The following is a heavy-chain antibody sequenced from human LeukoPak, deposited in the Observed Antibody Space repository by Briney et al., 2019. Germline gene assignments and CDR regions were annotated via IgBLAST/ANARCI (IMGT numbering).Heavy chain of an antibody. J-gene: IGHJ2*01. CDR3: ARGSGSGNWYFDL. V-gene: IGHV4-59*01. CDR2: IYYDGST. Sequence: KPSETLSLTCTVSGGSISSYYWGWIRQPPGKGLEWIGYIYYDGSTNYNPSLKSRVSISVDTSKNQFSLKLSSVTAADTAVYYCARGSGSGNWYFDLWGRGTLVTVSS. D-gene: IGHD2-15*01. CDR1: GGSISSYY.